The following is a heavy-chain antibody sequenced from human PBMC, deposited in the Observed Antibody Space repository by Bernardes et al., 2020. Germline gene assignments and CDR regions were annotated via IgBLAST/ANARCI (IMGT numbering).Heavy chain of an antibody. CDR1: GYTFTSYD. D-gene: IGHD3-3*01. Sequence: ASVKVSCKASGYTFTSYDINWVRQATGQGLEWMGWMNPNSGNTGYAQKFQGRVTMTRNTSISTAYMELSSLRSEDTAVYYCASGGTDYDFWSGYSDYYYYGMDVWGKGTTVTVSS. CDR3: ASGGTDYDFWSGYSDYYYYGMDV. CDR2: MNPNSGNT. V-gene: IGHV1-8*01. J-gene: IGHJ6*04.